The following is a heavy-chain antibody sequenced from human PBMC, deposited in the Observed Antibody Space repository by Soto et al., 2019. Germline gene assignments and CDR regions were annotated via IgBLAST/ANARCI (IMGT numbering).Heavy chain of an antibody. J-gene: IGHJ5*02. CDR3: VSPHSESSNAFDL. V-gene: IGHV3-30*04. D-gene: IGHD3-10*01. CDR2: ISYDGENQ. CDR1: GFSFSHYA. Sequence: GGSLRLSCAASGFSFSHYALHWVRQPPGKGLEWVALISYDGENQYFTDSVRGRFTISRDNSKTAVYLEMNNLRLDDTATYYCVSPHSESSNAFDLWGQGTLVTVSS.